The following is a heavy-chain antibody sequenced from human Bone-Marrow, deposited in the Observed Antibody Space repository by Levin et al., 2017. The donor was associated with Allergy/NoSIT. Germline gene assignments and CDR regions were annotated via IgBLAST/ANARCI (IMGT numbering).Heavy chain of an antibody. CDR2: IDWEDDK. V-gene: IGHV2-70*01. CDR3: GRMLCHGRTLSGEVEF. Sequence: SGPTLVKPTQTLTLTCTFSGFSLNTRGMCVSWIRQPPGKALEWLALIDWEDDKYYRPSLKTRLTISKDTSKDQVVLTMTNADPVDTGTYFCGRMLCHGRTLSGEVEFWGQGTLVTVSS. CDR1: GFSLNTRGMC. J-gene: IGHJ4*02. D-gene: IGHD3-3*01.